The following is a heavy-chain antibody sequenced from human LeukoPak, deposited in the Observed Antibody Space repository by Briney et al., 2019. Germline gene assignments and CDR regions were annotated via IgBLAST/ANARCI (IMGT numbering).Heavy chain of an antibody. CDR1: GFTFSDYY. CDR3: AKDLFSGSGRAGNMDV. Sequence: PGGSLRLSCAASGFTFSDYYMSWIRQAPGKGLEWVSYISSSGSTIYYADSVNGRFTISRDNAKSTLYLQKHSLSAEDTAVYYCAKDLFSGSGRAGNMDVWGKGTTVTVSS. J-gene: IGHJ6*03. V-gene: IGHV3-11*01. CDR2: ISSSGSTI. D-gene: IGHD3-10*01.